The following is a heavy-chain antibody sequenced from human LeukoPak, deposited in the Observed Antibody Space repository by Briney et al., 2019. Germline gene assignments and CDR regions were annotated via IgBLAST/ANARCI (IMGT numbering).Heavy chain of an antibody. V-gene: IGHV3-15*01. D-gene: IGHD6-13*01. Sequence: GGSLRLSCATSGFNFNHAWMFWVRQAPGKGPEWVVRTKSENDGGTIDYAAPVKGRFSISRDDSENILYLQMNNLKTEDTAVYYCTTDRVFWGQGTLVTVSS. CDR2: TKSENDGGTI. CDR1: GFNFNHAW. J-gene: IGHJ4*02. CDR3: TTDRVF.